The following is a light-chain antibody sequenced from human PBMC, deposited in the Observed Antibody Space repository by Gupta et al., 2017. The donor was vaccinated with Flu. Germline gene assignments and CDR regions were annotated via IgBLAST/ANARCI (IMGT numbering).Light chain of an antibody. V-gene: IGLV6-57*03. Sequence: MLTQPPSASESPGQTVTISCTRSSATIGSNYVQWYQQRPGRAPTIVIYDDEQRPSGVPDRFSGSIYSSSNSDSLTSLGLKDEDEDYYEGQADGSSIQWVFSGGTRLTVL. CDR1: SATIGSNY. CDR3: QADGSSIQWV. CDR2: DDE. J-gene: IGLJ3*02.